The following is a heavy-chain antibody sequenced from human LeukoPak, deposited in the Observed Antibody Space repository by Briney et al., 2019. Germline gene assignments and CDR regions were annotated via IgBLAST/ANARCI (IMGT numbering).Heavy chain of an antibody. D-gene: IGHD3-22*01. Sequence: GGSLRLSCAASGFTFSSYSMNWVRQAPGKGLEWVSYISSSSSTIYYADSVKGRFTISRDNAKNSLYLQMNSLRAEDTAVYYCARDARYYDSSGYYSDAFDIWGQGTMVTVSS. CDR1: GFTFSSYS. V-gene: IGHV3-48*04. CDR3: ARDARYYDSSGYYSDAFDI. J-gene: IGHJ3*02. CDR2: ISSSSSTI.